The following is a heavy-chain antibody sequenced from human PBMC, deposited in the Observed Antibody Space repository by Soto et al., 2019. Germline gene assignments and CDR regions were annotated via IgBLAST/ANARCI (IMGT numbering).Heavy chain of an antibody. CDR2: IYYSGST. V-gene: IGHV4-39*01. J-gene: IGHJ6*02. Sequence: PSETLSLTCTVSGGSISSSSYYWGWIRQPPGKGLEWIGSIYYSGSTYYNPSLKSRVTISVDTSKNQFPLKLSSVTAADTAVYYCARGVWFGELWYYYYGMDVWGQGTTVIVSS. CDR3: ARGVWFGELWYYYYGMDV. D-gene: IGHD3-10*01. CDR1: GGSISSSSYY.